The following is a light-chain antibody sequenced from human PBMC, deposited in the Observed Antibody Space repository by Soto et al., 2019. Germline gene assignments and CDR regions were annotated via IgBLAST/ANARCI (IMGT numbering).Light chain of an antibody. CDR2: NNN. J-gene: IGLJ2*01. Sequence: QSVLTQPPSASGTPGQRVTISCSGSSSNIGSNYVYWYQQLPGTAPKLLIHNNNQRPSGVPDRFSGSKSGTSASVAISGLRSEDEADYYCAAWDDSLSGPVVFGGGTKLTVL. CDR3: AAWDDSLSGPVV. V-gene: IGLV1-47*02. CDR1: SSNIGSNY.